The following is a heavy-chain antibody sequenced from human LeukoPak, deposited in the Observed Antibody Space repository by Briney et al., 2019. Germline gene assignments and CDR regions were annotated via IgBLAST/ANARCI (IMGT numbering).Heavy chain of an antibody. CDR3: ARDRGLRFLECRY. CDR1: GFTFSSYA. CDR2: ISFDGSNK. D-gene: IGHD3-3*01. Sequence: GRSLRLSCAASGFTFSSYAMHWVRQAPGKGLEWVAVISFDGSNKYYADSVKGRFTISRDNSKNTLYLQMNSLRAEDTAVHYCARDRGLRFLECRYWGQGTLVTVSS. V-gene: IGHV3-30-3*01. J-gene: IGHJ4*02.